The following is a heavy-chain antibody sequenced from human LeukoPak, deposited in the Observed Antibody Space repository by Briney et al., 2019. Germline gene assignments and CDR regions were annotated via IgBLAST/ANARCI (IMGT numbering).Heavy chain of an antibody. CDR1: GFTFSSYA. V-gene: IGHV3-23*01. CDR2: ISDSGSKT. J-gene: IGHJ4*02. Sequence: GGSLRLSCVASGFTFSSYAMTWVRQAPGGGVECVSAISDSGSKTHYADSVKGRFTISRDNSKNTVYLQMNSLRAEDTALYHCAKDWSCDYWGQGTLVTVSS. D-gene: IGHD1-26*01. CDR3: AKDWSCDY.